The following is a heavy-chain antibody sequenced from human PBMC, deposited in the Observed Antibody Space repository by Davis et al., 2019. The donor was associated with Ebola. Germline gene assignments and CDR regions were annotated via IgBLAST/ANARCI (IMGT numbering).Heavy chain of an antibody. V-gene: IGHV5-51*01. CDR2: IYPGDSDT. Sequence: GESLKISCKGSSSPFPTSWIGWVRQMPGKGLEWMGIIYPGDSDTRYSPSFQGQVTISADKSISTAYLQWSSLKASDTAMYYCARRGGWSGAFLDYWGQGTLVTVSS. CDR3: ARRGGWSGAFLDY. CDR1: SSPFPTSW. D-gene: IGHD3-3*02. J-gene: IGHJ4*02.